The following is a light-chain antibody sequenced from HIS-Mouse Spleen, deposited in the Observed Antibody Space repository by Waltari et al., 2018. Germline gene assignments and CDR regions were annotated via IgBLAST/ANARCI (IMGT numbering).Light chain of an antibody. CDR1: SSNIGPGSD. CDR3: QSYDSSLRV. CDR2: GNS. V-gene: IGLV1-40*01. J-gene: IGLJ3*02. Sequence: QSVLTQPPSVSGAPGQRVTIPCTGSSSNIGPGSDVHWYQQLPGTAPKPLIYGNSNRPSGVPDRFSGSKSGTSASLAITGLQAEDEADYYCQSYDSSLRVFGGGTKLTVL.